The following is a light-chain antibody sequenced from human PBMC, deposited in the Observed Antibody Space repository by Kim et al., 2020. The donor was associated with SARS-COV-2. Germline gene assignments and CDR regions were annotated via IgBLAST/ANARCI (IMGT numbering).Light chain of an antibody. CDR2: AAS. CDR1: QGISSY. V-gene: IGKV1-8*01. J-gene: IGKJ3*01. CDR3: QQYYSYPRT. Sequence: ASTGDRAPITWRASQGISSYLAWYQQKPGQAPKLLIYAASTLQSGVPSRFSGSGSGTDFTLTISCLQSEDFATYYCQQYYSYPRTFGPGTKVDIK.